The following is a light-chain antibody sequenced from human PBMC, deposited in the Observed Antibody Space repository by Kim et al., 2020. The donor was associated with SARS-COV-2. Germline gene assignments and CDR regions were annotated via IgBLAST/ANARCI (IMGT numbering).Light chain of an antibody. CDR1: SNDIGAFNY. V-gene: IGLV2-14*03. Sequence: GQSITTSCTGNSNDIGAFNYVSWFQQHPGKAPKLMIYDVSQRPSGISNRFSGSTSGNTASLTISGLQAEDEADYYCSSYTTANTRVFGSGTKVTVL. CDR2: DVS. J-gene: IGLJ1*01. CDR3: SSYTTANTRV.